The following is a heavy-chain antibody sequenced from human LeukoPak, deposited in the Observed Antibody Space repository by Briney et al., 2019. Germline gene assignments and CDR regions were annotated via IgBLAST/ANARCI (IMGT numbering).Heavy chain of an antibody. J-gene: IGHJ3*02. CDR3: ASRDGYNFHAFDI. D-gene: IGHD5-24*01. CDR1: GFTFSSYA. V-gene: IGHV3-30-3*01. CDR2: ISYDGSNK. Sequence: GGSLRLSCAASGFTFSSYAMHWVRQAPGKGLEWVAVISYDGSNKYYADSVKGRFTISRDNSKNTLYLQMNSLRAEDTAVYYCASRDGYNFHAFDIWGQGTMVTASS.